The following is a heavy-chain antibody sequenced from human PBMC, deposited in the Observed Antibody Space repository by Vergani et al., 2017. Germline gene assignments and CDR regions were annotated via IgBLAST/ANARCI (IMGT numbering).Heavy chain of an antibody. CDR2: INHSGST. CDR1: GGSFSGYY. CDR3: ARGRGFSSSSDFSY. D-gene: IGHD6-6*01. J-gene: IGHJ4*02. Sequence: QVQLQQWGAGLLKPSETLSLTCAVYGGSFSGYYWSWIRQPPGKGLEWIGEINHSGSTNYNPSLKSRVTISVDTSKNQFSLKLSSVTAADTAVYYCARGRGFSSSSDFSYWGQGTLVSVSS. V-gene: IGHV4-34*01.